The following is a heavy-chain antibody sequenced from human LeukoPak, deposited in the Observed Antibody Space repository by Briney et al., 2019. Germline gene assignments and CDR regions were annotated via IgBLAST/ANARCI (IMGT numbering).Heavy chain of an antibody. CDR1: GGSISSNNYY. J-gene: IGHJ5*02. Sequence: SETLSLTCTVSGGSISSNNYYWGWIRQPPGKGLEWIGSLYYSGSAYYNPSLKSRVTISVDTSKNQFSLKLTSVTAADTAVYYCAREDNCSSTSCPFDPWGQGTLVTVSS. CDR2: LYYSGSA. CDR3: AREDNCSSTSCPFDP. D-gene: IGHD2-2*01. V-gene: IGHV4-39*07.